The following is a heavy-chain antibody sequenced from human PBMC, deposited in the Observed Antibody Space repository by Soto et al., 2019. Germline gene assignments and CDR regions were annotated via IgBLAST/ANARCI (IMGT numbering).Heavy chain of an antibody. V-gene: IGHV4-34*01. Sequence: PSETLSLTCAVYGGSFSGYYWSWIRQPPGKGLEWIGEINHSGSTNYNPSLKSRVTISVDTSKNQFSLELSSVTAADTAVYYCASSLWEYQLDYWGHGTLVTVSS. CDR3: ASSLWEYQLDY. D-gene: IGHD2-2*01. J-gene: IGHJ4*01. CDR2: INHSGST. CDR1: GGSFSGYY.